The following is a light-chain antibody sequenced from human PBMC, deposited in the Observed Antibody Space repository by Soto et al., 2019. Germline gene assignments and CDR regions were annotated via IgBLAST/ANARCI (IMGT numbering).Light chain of an antibody. Sequence: EIVLPQSPATLSLSPGERATLSCRASPSVSNSLAWYRHKPGQAPRLLIYDAFNRATGVPTRFSGSGSGTDFTLTISSLEPEDFAVYYCQQRNRWPPVTFGGGTKVDIK. CDR1: PSVSNS. J-gene: IGKJ4*01. CDR2: DAF. CDR3: QQRNRWPPVT. V-gene: IGKV3-11*01.